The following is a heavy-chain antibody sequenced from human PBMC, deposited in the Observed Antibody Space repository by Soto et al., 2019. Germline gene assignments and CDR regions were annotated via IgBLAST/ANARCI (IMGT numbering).Heavy chain of an antibody. D-gene: IGHD3-3*01. CDR1: GYNFNIYG. CDR2: ISAYDGKT. Sequence: SVKVSCKASGYNFNIYGINWVRQAPGQGLELMGWISAYDGKTTYAEKFQGRVTMTTDASTSTAYMELRSLRSDDTAVYYCARDPHEYWTSYWFDPWGQGPLVTVS. J-gene: IGHJ5*02. V-gene: IGHV1-18*01. CDR3: ARDPHEYWTSYWFDP.